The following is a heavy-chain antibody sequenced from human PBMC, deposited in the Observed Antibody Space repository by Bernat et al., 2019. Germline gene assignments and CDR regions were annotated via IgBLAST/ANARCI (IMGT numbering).Heavy chain of an antibody. D-gene: IGHD1-14*01. V-gene: IGHV4-59*01. CDR3: ARGARTLEFDP. CDR1: GGSISSYY. J-gene: IGHJ5*02. Sequence: QLQLQESGPGLVKPSETLSLTCTVSGGSISSYYWSWIRQPPGKGLEWIGYIYYSGSTNYNPSLKSRVTISVDTSKNQFSLKLSSVTAADTAVYYCARGARTLEFDPWGQGTLVTVSS. CDR2: IYYSGST.